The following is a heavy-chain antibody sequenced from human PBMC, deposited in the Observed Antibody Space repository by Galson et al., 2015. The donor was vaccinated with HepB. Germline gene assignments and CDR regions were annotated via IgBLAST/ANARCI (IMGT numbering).Heavy chain of an antibody. CDR1: GFTFSIHA. CDR3: ASDPPSSGYAFYT. D-gene: IGHD1-14*01. Sequence: SLRLSCAASGFTFSIHAMHWVRQAPGRGLEWVAFIWSDGSNKYYADSVKGRFTISKDNSKNTLYLQMNSLRAEDTALYYCASDPPSSGYAFYTWGQGTMVTVSS. J-gene: IGHJ3*02. V-gene: IGHV3-33*01. CDR2: IWSDGSNK.